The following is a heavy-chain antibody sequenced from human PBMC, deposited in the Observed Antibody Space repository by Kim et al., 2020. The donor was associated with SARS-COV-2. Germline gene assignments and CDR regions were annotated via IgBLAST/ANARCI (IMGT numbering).Heavy chain of an antibody. J-gene: IGHJ4*02. D-gene: IGHD3-22*01. CDR3: ARDGDSSGYYHYFDY. V-gene: IGHV1-3*01. CDR2: INAGNGNT. CDR1: GYTFTSYA. Sequence: ASVKVSCKASGYTFTSYAMHWVRQAPGQRLEWMGWINAGNGNTKYSQKFQGRVTITRDTSASTAYMELSSLRSEDTAVYYCARDGDSSGYYHYFDYWGQGTLVTVSS.